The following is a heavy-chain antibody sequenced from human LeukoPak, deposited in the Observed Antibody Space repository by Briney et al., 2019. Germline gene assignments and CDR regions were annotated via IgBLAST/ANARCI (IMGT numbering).Heavy chain of an antibody. Sequence: PSETLSLTCTVSGGSISSYYWNWIRQPPGKGLEWIGYIYYSGTTNYNPSLKSRVSMSVDTSKNQFSLKLSSVTAADTAGYYCATNGRYGDYFDYWGQGTLVSVSS. CDR3: ATNGRYGDYFDY. J-gene: IGHJ4*02. CDR1: GGSISSYY. CDR2: IYYSGTT. D-gene: IGHD4-17*01. V-gene: IGHV4-59*01.